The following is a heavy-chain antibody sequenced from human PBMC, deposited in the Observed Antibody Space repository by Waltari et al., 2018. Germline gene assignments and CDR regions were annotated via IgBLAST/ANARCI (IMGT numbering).Heavy chain of an antibody. V-gene: IGHV3-23*04. CDR3: ANPDYGGSFDY. J-gene: IGHJ4*02. Sequence: EVQLVESGGGLVQPGGSLRLSCADSGSTFSSNAMSWFRQAPGKGLGWVSAISGSGCSTYYADSVKGRFTISRDNSKNTLYLQMNSLRAEDTAVYYCANPDYGGSFDYWGQGTLVTVSS. CDR2: ISGSGCST. CDR1: GSTFSSNA. D-gene: IGHD4-17*01.